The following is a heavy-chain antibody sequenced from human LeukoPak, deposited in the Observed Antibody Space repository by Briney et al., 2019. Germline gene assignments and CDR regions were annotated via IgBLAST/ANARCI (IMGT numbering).Heavy chain of an antibody. Sequence: PSETLSLTCTVSGGSISNSDYYWGWIRQPPGKGLEWIGSVDYSGSAYYNLSLRSRDTIFVDTSKNQFSLKLNSLTAADTAVYYCARHGSNWGLLSDAFDIWGQGTMVTVSS. V-gene: IGHV4-39*01. CDR3: ARHGSNWGLLSDAFDI. CDR1: GGSISNSDYY. J-gene: IGHJ3*02. CDR2: VDYSGSA. D-gene: IGHD7-27*01.